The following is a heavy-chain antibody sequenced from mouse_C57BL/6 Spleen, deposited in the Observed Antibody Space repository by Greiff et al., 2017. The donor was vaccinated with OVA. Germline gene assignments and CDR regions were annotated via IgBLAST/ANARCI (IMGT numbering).Heavy chain of an antibody. J-gene: IGHJ4*01. CDR2: ISDGGSYT. CDR1: GFTFSSYA. V-gene: IGHV5-4*01. Sequence: EVHLVESGGGLVKPGGSLKLSCAASGFTFSSYAMSWVRQTPEKRLEWVATISDGGSYTYYPDNVKGRFTISRDNAKNNLYLQMSHLKSEDTAMYYCARFESAMDYWGQGTSVTVSS. CDR3: ARFESAMDY.